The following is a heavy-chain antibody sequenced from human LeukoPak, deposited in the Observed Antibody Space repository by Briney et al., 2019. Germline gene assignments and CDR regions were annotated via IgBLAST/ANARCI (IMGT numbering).Heavy chain of an antibody. CDR2: ISGRGGST. CDR1: GFTFSSYA. D-gene: IGHD3-22*01. V-gene: IGHV3-23*01. Sequence: PGGSPRLSCAASGFTFSSYAMSWVRQAPGKGLEWVSAISGRGGSTYYADSVKGRFTISRDNSKNTMYLQMNSLRAEDTAVYYCAKGPTYYFDSSALKYFDYWGQGTLVTVSS. CDR3: AKGPTYYFDSSALKYFDY. J-gene: IGHJ4*02.